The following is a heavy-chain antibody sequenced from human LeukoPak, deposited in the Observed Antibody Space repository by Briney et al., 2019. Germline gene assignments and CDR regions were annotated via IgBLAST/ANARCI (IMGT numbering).Heavy chain of an antibody. V-gene: IGHV1-18*01. CDR3: ARGYRADYYGSGSYYY. Sequence: GASVKVSCKASGYTFTSYGISWVRQAPGQGLEWMGWISAYNGNTNYAQKLQGRVTMTTDTSTSTAYMEMMSLRSEDTAVYYCARGYRADYYGSGSYYYWGQGTLVTVSS. CDR1: GYTFTSYG. CDR2: ISAYNGNT. J-gene: IGHJ4*02. D-gene: IGHD3-10*01.